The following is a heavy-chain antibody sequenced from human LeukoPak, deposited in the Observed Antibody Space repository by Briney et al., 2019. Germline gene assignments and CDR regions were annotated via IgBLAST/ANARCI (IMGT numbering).Heavy chain of an antibody. V-gene: IGHV4-59*04. CDR2: IYYSGST. J-gene: IGHJ4*02. Sequence: SETLSLTCTVSGGSISSYYWSWIRQPPGKGLEWIGYIYYSGSTYYNPSLKSRVTISVDTSKNQFSLKLSSVTAADTAVYYCAILTGRTTGFDYWGQGTLVTVSS. D-gene: IGHD2-2*01. CDR3: AILTGRTTGFDY. CDR1: GGSISSYY.